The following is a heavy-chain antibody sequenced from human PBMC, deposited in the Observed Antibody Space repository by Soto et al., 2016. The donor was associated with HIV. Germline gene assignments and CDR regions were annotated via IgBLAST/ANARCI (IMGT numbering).Heavy chain of an antibody. CDR3: AKDQEGPVADHNFDY. V-gene: IGHV3-23*01. D-gene: IGHD6-19*01. J-gene: IGHJ4*02. CDR1: GFTFSNYA. CDR2: ISGSGAGT. Sequence: EVQLLESGGGLVQPGGPVRLSCTASGFTFSNYAMSWVRQAPGEGLEWVSSISGSGAGTHYADSVKGRFTISRDNSKTTLYLQMNSLRGEDTAVYYCAKDQEGPVADHNFDYWGQGTLVTVSS.